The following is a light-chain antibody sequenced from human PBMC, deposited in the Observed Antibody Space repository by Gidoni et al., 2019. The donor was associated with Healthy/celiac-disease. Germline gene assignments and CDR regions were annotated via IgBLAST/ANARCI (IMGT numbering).Light chain of an antibody. CDR2: GAS. V-gene: IGKV3-20*01. J-gene: IGKJ1*01. CDR1: QSVSSSY. Sequence: IVLTQSPGTLSLSPGERATLSCRASQSVSSSYLAWYQQKPGQAPRLLIYGASSRATGIPDRCSGSGSGTDFTLTISRLEPEDFAVYYCQQYGSSSWTFGQGTKVEIK. CDR3: QQYGSSSWT.